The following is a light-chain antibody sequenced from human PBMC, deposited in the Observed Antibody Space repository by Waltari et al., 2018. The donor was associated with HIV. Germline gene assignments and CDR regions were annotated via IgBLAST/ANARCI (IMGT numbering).Light chain of an antibody. CDR1: SGSVSTSYY. Sequence: QTVVTQEPSSSVSPGGTVTLTCGLSSGSVSTSYYSSWYQQTPGQAPRTLIYSTNTRSSGVPDRFSGSILGNKAALTITGAQADDESDYYCVLFMGNGIWVFGGGTKLTVL. J-gene: IGLJ3*02. CDR3: VLFMGNGIWV. V-gene: IGLV8-61*01. CDR2: STN.